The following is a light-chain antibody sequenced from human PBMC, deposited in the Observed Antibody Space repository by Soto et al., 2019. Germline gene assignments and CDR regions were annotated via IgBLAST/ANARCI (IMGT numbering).Light chain of an antibody. CDR1: QSVNSN. V-gene: IGKV3-11*01. J-gene: IGKJ5*01. CDR3: QQRSSWPIT. CDR2: DAS. Sequence: EVVLTQSPGTLSLSPGERATLSCRASQSVNSNSLAWYQQKPGQAPRLLIYDASNRATGIPARFSGSGSGTDFILTISRLEPEDFAVYYCQQRSSWPITFGQGTRLEIK.